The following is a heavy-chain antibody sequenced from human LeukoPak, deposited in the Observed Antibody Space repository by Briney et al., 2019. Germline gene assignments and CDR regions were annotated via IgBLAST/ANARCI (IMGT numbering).Heavy chain of an antibody. CDR2: IYSGGGT. Sequence: GGSLRLSCAASGFTVSSNYMNWVRLAPGKGLEWVSVIYSGGGTNYADSVKGRFTISRDNSKNMLYLQMSSLRAEDTAVYYCVKDGYDILSFFVYWGQGTLVTVSS. D-gene: IGHD3-9*01. CDR3: VKDGYDILSFFVY. V-gene: IGHV3-66*01. J-gene: IGHJ4*02. CDR1: GFTVSSNY.